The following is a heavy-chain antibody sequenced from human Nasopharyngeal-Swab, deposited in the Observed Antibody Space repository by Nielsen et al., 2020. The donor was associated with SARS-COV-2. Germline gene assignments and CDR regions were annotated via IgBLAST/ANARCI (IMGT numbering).Heavy chain of an antibody. CDR2: ISYDGSNK. D-gene: IGHD3-3*01. J-gene: IGHJ6*02. V-gene: IGHV3-30*18. CDR1: GFTFSSYG. CDR3: AKVLRFLEWSGGMDV. Sequence: GESLKISCAASGFTFSSYGMHWVRQAPGKGLEWVAVISYDGSNKYYADSVKGRFTTSRDNSKNTLYLQMNSLRAEDTAVYYCAKVLRFLEWSGGMDVWGQGTTVTVSS.